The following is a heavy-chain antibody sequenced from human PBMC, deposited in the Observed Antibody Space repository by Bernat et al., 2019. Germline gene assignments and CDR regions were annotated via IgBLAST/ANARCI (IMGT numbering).Heavy chain of an antibody. CDR3: ARAGDGDYNPLFDY. J-gene: IGHJ4*02. CDR2: INPNTGGT. CDR1: GYSFSGYY. Sequence: QAQLVQSGAEVKQPGASVKVSCKASGYSFSGYYMNWVRQAPGQGLEWVGSINPNTGGTKFAQKFQDWVTLTTDTSIDTAYMELKRLRSNDTSVYYCARAGDGDYNPLFDYRGQGSLVTVTS. V-gene: IGHV1-2*04. D-gene: IGHD4-17*01.